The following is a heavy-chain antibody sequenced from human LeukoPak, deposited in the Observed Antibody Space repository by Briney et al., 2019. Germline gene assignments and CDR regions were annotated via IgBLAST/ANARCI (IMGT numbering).Heavy chain of an antibody. J-gene: IGHJ4*02. Sequence: SETLSLTCTVSGGSISSYYWSWIRQPPGKGLEWIGYIYYSGSTNYNPSLKSRVTISVDTSKSQFSLKLSSVTAADTAVYYCARDRDFWSGPNFDYWGQGTLVTVSS. D-gene: IGHD3-3*01. V-gene: IGHV4-59*12. CDR1: GGSISSYY. CDR3: ARDRDFWSGPNFDY. CDR2: IYYSGST.